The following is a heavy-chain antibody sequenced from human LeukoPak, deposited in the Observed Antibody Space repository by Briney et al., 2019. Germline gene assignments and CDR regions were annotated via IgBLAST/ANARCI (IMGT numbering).Heavy chain of an antibody. V-gene: IGHV3-30*18. CDR1: GFTFSSYG. D-gene: IGHD3-10*01. CDR2: ISYDGSNK. CDR3: AKEPFMVRGVIKGYYFDY. J-gene: IGHJ4*02. Sequence: GGSLRLSCAASGFTFSSYGMHWVRQAPGKGLEWVAVISYDGSNKYYADSVKGRFTISRDNSKKPLYLQMNSLRAEDTAVYYCAKEPFMVRGVIKGYYFDYWGQGTLVTVSS.